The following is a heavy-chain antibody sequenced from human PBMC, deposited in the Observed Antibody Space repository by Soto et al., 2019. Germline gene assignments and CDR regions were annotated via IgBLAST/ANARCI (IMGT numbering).Heavy chain of an antibody. V-gene: IGHV3-30*04. CDR1: GFTFSSYA. D-gene: IGHD7-27*01. J-gene: IGHJ2*01. CDR2: ISYDGSNK. Sequence: GGSLRLSCAASGFTFSSYAMHWVRQAPGKGLEWVAVISYDGSNKYYADSVKGRFTISRDNSKNTLYLQMNSLRAEDAALYYCARALNWGRYWYFDLWGRGTLVTVSS. CDR3: ARALNWGRYWYFDL.